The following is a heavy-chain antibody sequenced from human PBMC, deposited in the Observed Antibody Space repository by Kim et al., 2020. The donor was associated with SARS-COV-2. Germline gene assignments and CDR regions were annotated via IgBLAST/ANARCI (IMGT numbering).Heavy chain of an antibody. V-gene: IGHV1-46*01. Sequence: ASVKVSCKASGYTFTSYYMHWVRQAPGQGLEWMGIINPSGGSTRYAQKFQGRVTMTRDTSTSTVYMELSSLRSEDTAVYYCARVRYYDFWSGYSDDYYYGMYVWGQGPTVTVSS. CDR1: GYTFTSYY. J-gene: IGHJ6*02. CDR3: ARVRYYDFWSGYSDDYYYGMYV. CDR2: INPSGGST. D-gene: IGHD3-3*01.